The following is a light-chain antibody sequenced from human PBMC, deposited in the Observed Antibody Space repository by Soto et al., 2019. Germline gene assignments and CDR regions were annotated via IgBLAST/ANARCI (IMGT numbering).Light chain of an antibody. V-gene: IGKV1-5*03. CDR2: EAS. CDR1: QTIIKW. J-gene: IGKJ1*01. Sequence: DIQMTQSPSTLSASVGDRVTITCRASQTIIKWLAWYQQKPGMAPKLLIFEASHLESGVPSRFSGSGSGTEFTLPISSLQPDDFASYYCQHSYNYPWTFGQGTKVEIK. CDR3: QHSYNYPWT.